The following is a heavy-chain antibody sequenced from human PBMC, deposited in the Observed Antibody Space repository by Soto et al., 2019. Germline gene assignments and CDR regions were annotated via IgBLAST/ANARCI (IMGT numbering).Heavy chain of an antibody. CDR1: GFTFSGHW. J-gene: IGHJ3*02. CDR3: AREAGYCSRTSCYRRAFDT. CDR2: INTDGGTS. Sequence: EVQLVESGGDLVQPGGSLRLSCAASGFTFSGHWMHWVRQVPGKGLEWVSRINTDGGTSAYADSVKGRFTISRDNAKNTLYVQMNGLRAEDTAVYYCAREAGYCSRTSCYRRAFDTWGQGTTVTVSS. D-gene: IGHD2-2*01. V-gene: IGHV3-74*03.